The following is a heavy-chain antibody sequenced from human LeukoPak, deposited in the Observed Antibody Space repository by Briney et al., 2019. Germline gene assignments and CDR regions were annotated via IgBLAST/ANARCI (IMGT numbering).Heavy chain of an antibody. CDR1: GGTFSSYA. J-gene: IGHJ4*02. CDR2: IIPIFGTA. CDR3: ARVSKMYYYDSSGYHFDY. V-gene: IGHV1-69*13. D-gene: IGHD3-22*01. Sequence: SVKVSCKASGGTFSSYAISWVRQAPGQGLEWMGGIIPIFGTANYAQKFQGRVTITADESTSTAYMELSSLRSEDTAVYYCARVSKMYYYDSSGYHFDYWDQGTLVTVSS.